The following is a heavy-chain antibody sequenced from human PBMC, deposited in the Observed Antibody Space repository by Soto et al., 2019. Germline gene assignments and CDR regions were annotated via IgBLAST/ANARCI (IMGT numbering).Heavy chain of an antibody. V-gene: IGHV4-34*01. CDR3: ARASSITIFGVVIKIWFFDY. J-gene: IGHJ4*02. CDR2: INHSGST. CDR1: GGSFSGYY. Sequence: PSETLSLTCAVYGGSFSGYYWSWIRQPPGKGLEWIGEINHSGSTNYNPSLKSRVTISVDTSKNQFSLKLSSVTAADTAVYYCARASSITIFGVVIKIWFFDYWGQGTLVTVSS. D-gene: IGHD3-3*01.